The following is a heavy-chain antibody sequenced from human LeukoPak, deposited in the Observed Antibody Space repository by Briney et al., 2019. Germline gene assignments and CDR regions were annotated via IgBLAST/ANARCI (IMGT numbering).Heavy chain of an antibody. CDR1: GFTFSSYA. J-gene: IGHJ4*02. D-gene: IGHD3-10*01. CDR2: ISSNGGST. Sequence: TGGSLRLSCAASGFTFSSYAMHWVRQAPGKGLEYVSAISSNGGSTYYANSVKGRFTISRDNSKNTLYLQMNSLRAEDTAVYYCAKGDYGSGSYSAPDYWGQGTLVTVSS. CDR3: AKGDYGSGSYSAPDY. V-gene: IGHV3-64*01.